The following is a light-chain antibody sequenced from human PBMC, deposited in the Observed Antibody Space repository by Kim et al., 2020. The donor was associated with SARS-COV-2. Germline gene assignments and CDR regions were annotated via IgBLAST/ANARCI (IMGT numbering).Light chain of an antibody. V-gene: IGLV2-11*03. CDR3: CSFGSPYIFRM. CDR2: EVN. Sequence: QSVTISCRGINSVIHGSYYVSWYQQHPGRAPKVMIYEVNTRPSGVPDRFSGSRSGNTASLTISELQAEDEADYYCCSFGSPYIFRMFGGGTQLTVL. CDR1: NSVIHGSYY. J-gene: IGLJ3*02.